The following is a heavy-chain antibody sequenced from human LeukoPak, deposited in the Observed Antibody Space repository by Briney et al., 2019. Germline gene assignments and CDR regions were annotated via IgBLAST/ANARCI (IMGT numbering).Heavy chain of an antibody. CDR2: IYYSGTS. D-gene: IGHD6-13*01. J-gene: IGHJ4*02. CDR3: ARHYGSSPLFDY. Sequence: PGGSLRLSCAASGFTFSSYSMNWVRQPPGKGLEWIGSIYYSGTSYYNPSLESRVTISVDTSKNQLSLRLSSVTAADTAVYYCARHYGSSPLFDYWGQGTLVTVSS. V-gene: IGHV4-39*01. CDR1: GFTFSSYSMN.